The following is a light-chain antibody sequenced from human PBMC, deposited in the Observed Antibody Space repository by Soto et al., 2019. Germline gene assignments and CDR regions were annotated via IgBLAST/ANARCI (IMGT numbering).Light chain of an antibody. Sequence: EVVLTQSPGTLSLSPRERATLSCRASQSVSNNYLAWYQQKPGQAPRVLIHAASSRAPGIPDRFSGSGSGTDFTLTISRLEPEDFAVYYCHQYGNSPWAIGQGTKVEIK. V-gene: IGKV3-20*01. J-gene: IGKJ1*01. CDR3: HQYGNSPWA. CDR1: QSVSNNY. CDR2: AAS.